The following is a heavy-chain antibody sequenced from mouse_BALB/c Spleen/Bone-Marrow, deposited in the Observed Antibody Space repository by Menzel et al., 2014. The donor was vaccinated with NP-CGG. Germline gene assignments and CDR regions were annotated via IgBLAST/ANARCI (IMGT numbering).Heavy chain of an antibody. CDR2: IDPANGNT. Sequence: VQLQQSGAEPVKPGASVKLSCTGSGFNIKDTYMHWVKQRPGQGLEWIGRIDPANGNTKYDPKFQGKATITADTSSNTAYLQLSSLTSEDTAVYYCASYYRYSFDYWGQGTTLTVSS. V-gene: IGHV14-3*02. J-gene: IGHJ2*01. CDR1: GFNIKDTY. D-gene: IGHD2-14*01. CDR3: ASYYRYSFDY.